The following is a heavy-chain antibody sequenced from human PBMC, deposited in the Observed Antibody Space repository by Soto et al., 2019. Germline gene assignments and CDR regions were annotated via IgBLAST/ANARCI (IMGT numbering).Heavy chain of an antibody. Sequence: SETLSLTCTVSGGSFSGHYWSWIRQPPGKGLEWIGELNHTGSTNYTPSLKSRVTISVDTSKNQFSLKLSSVTAADTAVYFCARVGALGSSSCFDYWGQGTLVTVSS. J-gene: IGHJ4*02. CDR1: GGSFSGHY. CDR2: LNHTGST. V-gene: IGHV4-34*01. D-gene: IGHD6-13*01. CDR3: ARVGALGSSSCFDY.